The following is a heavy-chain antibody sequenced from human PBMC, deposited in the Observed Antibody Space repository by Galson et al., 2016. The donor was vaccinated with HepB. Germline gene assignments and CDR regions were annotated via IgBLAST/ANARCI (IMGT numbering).Heavy chain of an antibody. Sequence: SLRLSCAASGFTFRSYWMTWVRQAPGKGLEWVASIKQGGNEQYYVDSVKGRFTISRDNAKNSLYLQLNSLRAEDTAVYYCARDPSSRFFLSGSYLGDIDYWGQGVLVTVSS. CDR1: GFTFRSYW. CDR3: ARDPSSRFFLSGSYLGDIDY. J-gene: IGHJ4*02. D-gene: IGHD3-3*01. V-gene: IGHV3-7*01. CDR2: IKQGGNEQ.